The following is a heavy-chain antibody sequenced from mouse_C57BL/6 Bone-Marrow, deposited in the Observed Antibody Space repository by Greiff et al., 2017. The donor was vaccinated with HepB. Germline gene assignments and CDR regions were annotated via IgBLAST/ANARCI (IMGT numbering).Heavy chain of an antibody. CDR2: MWSGGST. CDR1: GFSFTSYG. Sequence: VQLQQSGPGLVQPSQSLSITCTVSGFSFTSYGVHWVRQSPGKGLEWLGVMWSGGSTDYNAAFISRLSISKDNSKSQVFFKMNSLQAADTAIYYCAFYGNHWYFEVWGTGTTVTVSS. V-gene: IGHV2-2*01. D-gene: IGHD2-1*01. CDR3: AFYGNHWYFEV. J-gene: IGHJ1*03.